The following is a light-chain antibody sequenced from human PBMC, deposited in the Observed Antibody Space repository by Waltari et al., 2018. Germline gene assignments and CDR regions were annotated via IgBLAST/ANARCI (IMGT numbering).Light chain of an antibody. CDR2: EVT. V-gene: IGLV2-11*01. J-gene: IGLJ2*01. CDR3: CSYAGTYTYVL. CDR1: SSDVGGYDY. Sequence: QTALTQPRSVSGSPGQSVTISCTGTSSDVGGYDYVSWYRHHPGKAPHVMIYEVTKLPSGVPDRFAGSRSGNTASLTISGLQADDEATYYCCSYAGTYTYVLFGGGTKLTVL.